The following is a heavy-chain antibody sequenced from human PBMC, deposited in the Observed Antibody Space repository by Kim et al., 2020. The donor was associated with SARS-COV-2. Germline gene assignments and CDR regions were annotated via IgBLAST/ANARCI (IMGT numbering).Heavy chain of an antibody. J-gene: IGHJ5*02. V-gene: IGHV3-48*03. D-gene: IGHD6-19*01. Sequence: GGSLRLSCAASGFTFSSYEMNWVRQAPGKGLEWVSYISSSGSTIYYADSVKGRFTISRDNAKNSLYLQMNSLRAEDTAVYYCARGSWYSSGWLPTLNWFDPWGQGTLVTVSS. CDR2: ISSSGSTI. CDR3: ARGSWYSSGWLPTLNWFDP. CDR1: GFTFSSYE.